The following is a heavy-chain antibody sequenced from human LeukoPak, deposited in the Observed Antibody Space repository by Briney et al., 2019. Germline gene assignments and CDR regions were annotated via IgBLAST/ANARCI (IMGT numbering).Heavy chain of an antibody. CDR2: IYYSGST. CDR1: GGSISSSSYY. Sequence: SETLSLTCTVSGGSISSSSYYWGWIRQPPGKGLEWIGSIYYSGSTYYNPSLKSRVTISVDTSKNQFSLKLSSVTAADTAVYYCATKRGYSGYDPGERFDPWGQGTLVTVSS. D-gene: IGHD5-12*01. CDR3: ATKRGYSGYDPGERFDP. V-gene: IGHV4-39*07. J-gene: IGHJ5*02.